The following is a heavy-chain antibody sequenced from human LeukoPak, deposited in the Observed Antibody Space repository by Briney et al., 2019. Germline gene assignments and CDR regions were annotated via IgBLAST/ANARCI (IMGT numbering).Heavy chain of an antibody. J-gene: IGHJ4*02. CDR3: ARWGLGPSFDY. V-gene: IGHV3-21*01. CDR1: GFTFSSYS. CDR2: ISSSSSYI. D-gene: IGHD1-26*01. Sequence: GGSLRLSCAASGFTFSSYSMNWVRQVPGKGLEWVSSISSSSSYIYYADSVKGRFTISRDNAKNSLYLQMDSLRAEDTAVYYCARWGLGPSFDYWGQGTRVTVSS.